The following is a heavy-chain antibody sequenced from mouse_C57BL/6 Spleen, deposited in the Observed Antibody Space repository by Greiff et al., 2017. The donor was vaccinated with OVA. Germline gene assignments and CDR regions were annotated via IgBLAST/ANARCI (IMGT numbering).Heavy chain of an antibody. CDR2: IWSGGST. D-gene: IGHD4-1*01. CDR3: AASLGRGFAY. CDR1: GFSLTSYG. V-gene: IGHV2-2*01. J-gene: IGHJ3*01. Sequence: VQLQESGPGLVQPSQSLSITCTVSGFSLTSYGVHWVRQSPGKGLGWLGVIWSGGSTDYNAAFISRLSISKDNSKSQVFFKMNSLQADDTAIYYCAASLGRGFAYWGQGTLVTVSA.